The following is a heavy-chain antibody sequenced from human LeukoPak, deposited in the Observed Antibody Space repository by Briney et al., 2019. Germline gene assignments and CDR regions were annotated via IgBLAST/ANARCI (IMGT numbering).Heavy chain of an antibody. Sequence: PSETLSLTCTVSGGSVSSGSYYWSWIRQPPGKGLEWIGYIYYSGSTNYDPSLKSRVTISVDTSKNQFSLKLSSGTAADTAVYYCARTSYSYGDYWGQGTLVTVSS. CDR3: ARTSYSYGDY. D-gene: IGHD5-18*01. V-gene: IGHV4-61*01. J-gene: IGHJ4*02. CDR1: GGSVSSGSYY. CDR2: IYYSGST.